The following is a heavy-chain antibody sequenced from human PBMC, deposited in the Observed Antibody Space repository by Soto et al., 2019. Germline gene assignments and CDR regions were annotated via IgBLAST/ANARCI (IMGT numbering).Heavy chain of an antibody. V-gene: IGHV3-53*01. D-gene: IGHD4-17*01. CDR2: IYSAGST. CDR3: AIQRRLSAVTTGRITFDI. Sequence: GGSLRLSCAASGFSVSDNYMSWVRQAPGKGLEWVSVIYSAGSTYYPHSVKGRFTISRDNSKNTLYLQMNSLRAEDTAVYYCAIQRRLSAVTTGRITFDIRGQGTMVTVSS. CDR1: GFSVSDNY. J-gene: IGHJ3*02.